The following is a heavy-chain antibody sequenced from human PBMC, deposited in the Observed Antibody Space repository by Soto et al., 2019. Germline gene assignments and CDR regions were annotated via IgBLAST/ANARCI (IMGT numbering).Heavy chain of an antibody. D-gene: IGHD1-26*01. J-gene: IGHJ4*02. CDR3: VKVPGPWEHEF. Sequence: EVQLVESGGDLVKSGGSLRLSCAVSGLAFDKSWMTWVRQAPGKGLDWVGRIKSKIDGLTTDYAAPVRGRFTISRDDSKMSLYLQMNSLMPEDTGMYYCVKVPGPWEHEFWGRGTLVTVTS. CDR2: IKSKIDGLTT. CDR1: GLAFDKSW. V-gene: IGHV3-15*07.